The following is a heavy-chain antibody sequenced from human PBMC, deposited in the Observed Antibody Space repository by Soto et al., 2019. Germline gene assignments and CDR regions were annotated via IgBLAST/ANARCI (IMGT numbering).Heavy chain of an antibody. CDR1: GFDFSSDW. CDR3: ARGRRAVYYFDY. J-gene: IGHJ4*02. Sequence: EVQLVESGGGLVQPGGSLRLSCAVSGFDFSSDWMHWVRQAPGKGLVWVSRIKYDGSATNYADSVKGRFTISRDNAKNTLFLQMNNLRAEDTAVYYCARGRRAVYYFDYWGQGTLVTVSS. D-gene: IGHD6-19*01. CDR2: IKYDGSAT. V-gene: IGHV3-74*01.